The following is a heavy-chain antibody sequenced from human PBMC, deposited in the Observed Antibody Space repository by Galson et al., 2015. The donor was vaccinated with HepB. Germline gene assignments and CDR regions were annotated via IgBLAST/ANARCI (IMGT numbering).Heavy chain of an antibody. CDR3: ARTTVVTNDAFDI. D-gene: IGHD4-23*01. J-gene: IGHJ3*02. V-gene: IGHV4-31*03. Sequence: TLSLTCTVSGGSISSGGYYWSWIRQHPGKGLEWIGYIYYSGSTYYNPSLKSRVTISVDTSKSQFSLKLSSVTAADTAVYYCARTTVVTNDAFDIWGQGTMVTVSS. CDR1: GGSISSGGYY. CDR2: IYYSGST.